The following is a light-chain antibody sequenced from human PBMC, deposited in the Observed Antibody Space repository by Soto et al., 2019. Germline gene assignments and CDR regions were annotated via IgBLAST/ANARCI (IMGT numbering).Light chain of an antibody. CDR2: KAS. Sequence: DLQMTQSPSTLSASVGDRVTITCRASQSISSWLAWYQQKPGKAPKLLIYKASSLESGVPSRFSGSVSGTEFTLTISSLQPDDFATYYCQQYNSYPYTFGQGTKLEIK. J-gene: IGKJ2*01. V-gene: IGKV1-5*03. CDR1: QSISSW. CDR3: QQYNSYPYT.